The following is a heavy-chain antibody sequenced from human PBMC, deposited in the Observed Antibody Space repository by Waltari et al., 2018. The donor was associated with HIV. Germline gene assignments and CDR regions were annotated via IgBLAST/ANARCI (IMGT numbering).Heavy chain of an antibody. J-gene: IGHJ6*02. Sequence: QVQLQESGPGLVKPSETLSLTCTVSGGSISSYYWSWIRQPPGKGLEWIGYIYYSGSTNYNPSLKSRVSISVDTSKNQFSLKLSSVTAADTAVYYCARCLWFGGEYGMDVWGQGTTVTVSS. D-gene: IGHD3-10*01. CDR2: IYYSGST. CDR1: GGSISSYY. CDR3: ARCLWFGGEYGMDV. V-gene: IGHV4-59*01.